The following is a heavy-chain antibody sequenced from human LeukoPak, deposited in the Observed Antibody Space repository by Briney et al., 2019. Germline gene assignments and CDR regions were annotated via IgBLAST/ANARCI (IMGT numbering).Heavy chain of an antibody. CDR1: GGSFSGYY. V-gene: IGHV4-34*01. D-gene: IGHD3-22*01. CDR3: ARGRYYYDSSGYYPSYYYYYMDV. J-gene: IGHJ6*03. Sequence: SETLSLTCAVYGGSFSGYYLSWIRQPPGKGLEWIGEINHSGSTNYNPSLKSRVTISVDTSKNQFSLKLSSVTAADTAVYYCARGRYYYDSSGYYPSYYYYYMDVWGKGTTVTVSS. CDR2: INHSGST.